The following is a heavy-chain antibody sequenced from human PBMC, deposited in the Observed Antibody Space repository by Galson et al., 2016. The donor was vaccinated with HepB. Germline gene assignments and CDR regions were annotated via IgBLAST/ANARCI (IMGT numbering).Heavy chain of an antibody. J-gene: IGHJ4*02. CDR1: GDSIASSQHL. CDR3: SRQERRAIVVWKGHFDA. CDR2: MHYRGTT. D-gene: IGHD2-21*01. Sequence: SETLSLTCSVSGDSIASSQHLWGWIRQSPGKGLQWIGNMHYRGTTFYNPSLQSRVTTSVDTSNNRFSLRMNAVTTADTGVYFCSRQERRAIVVWKGHFDAVGQGILVTVSS. V-gene: IGHV4-39*01.